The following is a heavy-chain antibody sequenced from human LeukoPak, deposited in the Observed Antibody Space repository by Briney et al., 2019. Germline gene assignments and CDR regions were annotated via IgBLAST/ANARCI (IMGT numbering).Heavy chain of an antibody. V-gene: IGHV4-59*08. J-gene: IGHJ4*02. Sequence: PSETLSLTCTVSGGSISSYYWSWIRQPPGKGLEWIGYIYYSGSTNYNPSLKSRVTISVDTSKNQFSLKLSSVTAADTAVYYCARSYYYDSSGYYPRFDYWGQGTLVTVSS. D-gene: IGHD3-22*01. CDR2: IYYSGST. CDR3: ARSYYYDSSGYYPRFDY. CDR1: GGSISSYY.